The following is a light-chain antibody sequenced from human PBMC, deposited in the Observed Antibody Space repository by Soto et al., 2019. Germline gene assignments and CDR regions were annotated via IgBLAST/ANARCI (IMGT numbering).Light chain of an antibody. J-gene: IGKJ2*01. Sequence: EIGMTQSPGTLSVCPGERATLSCRASQSLSGNLAWLQQKAGQAPGLLIYGAAKRATGVPDRFSASGSGREFTLTISSLQSEDFADYYCQQYYNWPYTFGQGTKLAIK. CDR3: QQYYNWPYT. CDR2: GAA. V-gene: IGKV3-15*01. CDR1: QSLSGN.